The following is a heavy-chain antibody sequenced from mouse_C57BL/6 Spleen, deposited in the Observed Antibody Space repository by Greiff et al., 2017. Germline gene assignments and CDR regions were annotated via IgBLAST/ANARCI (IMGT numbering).Heavy chain of an antibody. CDR1: GFNIKDDY. CDR3: TYCYGSSYRFAY. CDR2: IDPENGDT. D-gene: IGHD1-1*01. Sequence: VQLQQSGAELVRPGASVKLSCTASGFNIKDDYMHWVKQRPEQGLEWIGWIDPENGDTEYASKFQGKATITADTSSNTAYLQLSSLTSEDTAVYYCTYCYGSSYRFAYWGQGTLVTVSA. J-gene: IGHJ3*01. V-gene: IGHV14-4*01.